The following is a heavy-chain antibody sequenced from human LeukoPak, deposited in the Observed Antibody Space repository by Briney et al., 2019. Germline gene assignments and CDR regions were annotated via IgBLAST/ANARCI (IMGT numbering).Heavy chain of an antibody. CDR2: IYYIGST. CDR3: ARTLWGGSVSAAGPGYFDY. D-gene: IGHD6-13*01. Sequence: SETLSLPCTVSGDSISYAYWAWIRQPHEKGLEWIGDIYYIGSTNYNASLKGRVTMSVDTSKNQFSLKLSSGTAADTAVYYCARTLWGGSVSAAGPGYFDYWGQGTLVTVSS. CDR1: GDSISYAY. V-gene: IGHV4-59*12. J-gene: IGHJ4*02.